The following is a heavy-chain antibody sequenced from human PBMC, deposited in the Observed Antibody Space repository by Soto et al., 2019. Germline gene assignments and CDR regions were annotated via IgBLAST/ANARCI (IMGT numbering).Heavy chain of an antibody. J-gene: IGHJ3*02. D-gene: IGHD3-10*01. CDR2: IFYSGST. CDR1: GGSISSYH. CDR3: VMGYGSAFDI. Sequence: SETLSLTCTVSGGSISSYHWSWIRQPPAKGLEWIGYIFYSGSTNYNPSLKSRVTISVDTSKNQFSLKLSSVTAADTAMYYCVMGYGSAFDIWGQGTMVTVSS. V-gene: IGHV4-59*12.